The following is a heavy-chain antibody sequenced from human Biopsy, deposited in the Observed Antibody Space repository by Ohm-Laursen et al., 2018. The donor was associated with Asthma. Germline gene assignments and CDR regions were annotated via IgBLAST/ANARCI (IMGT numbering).Heavy chain of an antibody. CDR2: INSVFGTT. Sequence: SSEKVSCKSLGGTFNTYVIGWVRQAAGQGLGWMGGINSVFGTTTYPQKFQDRVTISADDSTSTVYMELSSMRSEDTAVYYCARKAGSCISRTCYSLDFWGQGALVTVSS. CDR1: GGTFNTYV. CDR3: ARKAGSCISRTCYSLDF. J-gene: IGHJ4*02. D-gene: IGHD2-2*01. V-gene: IGHV1-69*01.